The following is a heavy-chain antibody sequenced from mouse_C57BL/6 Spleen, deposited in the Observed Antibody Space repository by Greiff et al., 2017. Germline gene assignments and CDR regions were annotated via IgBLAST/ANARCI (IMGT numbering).Heavy chain of an antibody. D-gene: IGHD1-1*01. CDR3: ARDTTVGYCDY. J-gene: IGHJ2*01. CDR2: IYYSGTI. CDR1: GISITTGNYR. V-gene: IGHV3-5*01. Sequence: VQLKESGPGLVKPSQTVFLTCTVTGISITTGNYRWSWIRQFPGNKLEWIGYIYYSGTITYNPSLTSRTTNTRDTPKNQFFLEMNSSTAEDAATYYCARDTTVGYCDYWGQGTTLTVSS.